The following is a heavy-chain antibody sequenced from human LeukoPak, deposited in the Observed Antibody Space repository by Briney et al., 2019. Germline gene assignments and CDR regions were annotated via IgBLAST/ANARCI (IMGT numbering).Heavy chain of an antibody. CDR2: TNPNSGNT. J-gene: IGHJ3*02. V-gene: IGHV1-8*01. CDR1: GYTFTSYD. CDR3: ARGRYYYDSSGTDAFDI. D-gene: IGHD3-22*01. Sequence: ASVKVSCQASGYTFTSYDINWVRQATGQGLEWMGWTNPNSGNTGYAQKFQGRVTMTRNTSISTAYMELSSLRSEDTAVYYCARGRYYYDSSGTDAFDIWGQRTMVTVSS.